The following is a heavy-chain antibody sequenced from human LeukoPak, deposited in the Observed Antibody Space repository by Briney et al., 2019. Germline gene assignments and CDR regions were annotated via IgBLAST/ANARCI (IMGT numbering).Heavy chain of an antibody. CDR3: ARDRDGYNLDF. D-gene: IGHD5-24*01. Sequence: GESLKISCKGSGYSFTCYWIGWVRQMPGEGLGWMGIIYPGDSDTIYSPSFQGHVTISAAKSSSTAYLEWSSLKASDTAMYSCARDRDGYNLDFWGQGTIVTVSS. J-gene: IGHJ3*01. CDR1: GYSFTCYW. V-gene: IGHV5-51*01. CDR2: IYPGDSDT.